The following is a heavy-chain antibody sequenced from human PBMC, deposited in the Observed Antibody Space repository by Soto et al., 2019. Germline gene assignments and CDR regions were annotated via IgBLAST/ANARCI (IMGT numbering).Heavy chain of an antibody. CDR3: ARGADSSGSERAFDI. D-gene: IGHD3-22*01. Sequence: QVQLVQSGAEVKKPGSSVKVSCKTSGGTFSTYPITWVRQAPGQGLEWMGRIIPILDIVDFAQKFQGRVSITANKITSTAYMDLSSLKPEDTAVYYCARGADSSGSERAFDIWGQGTMVTVSS. CDR1: GGTFSTYP. CDR2: IIPILDIV. J-gene: IGHJ3*02. V-gene: IGHV1-69*02.